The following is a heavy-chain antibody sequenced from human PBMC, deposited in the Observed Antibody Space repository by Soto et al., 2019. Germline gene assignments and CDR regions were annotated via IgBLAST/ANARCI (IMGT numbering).Heavy chain of an antibody. CDR2: ISYGGGAQ. CDR3: AKETVEHVSSSLDH. CDR1: GFSFGNFG. Sequence: GGSLRLSCAASGFSFGNFGMQWVRQAPGKGLELVTVISYGGGAQRYVDSVKGRFTISRDNSRSTLYLHMNSLRVEDTAIYYCAKETVEHVSSSLDHWGQGTLVTVSS. J-gene: IGHJ4*02. V-gene: IGHV3-30*18. D-gene: IGHD6-6*01.